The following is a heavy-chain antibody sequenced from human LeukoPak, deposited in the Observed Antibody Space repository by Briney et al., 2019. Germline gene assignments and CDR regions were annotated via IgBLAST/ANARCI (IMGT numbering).Heavy chain of an antibody. Sequence: GGSLRLPCTASGFTFSSYWMHWVRQAPGKGLVWVSCITSDGGSTSYADSVKGRFTIPRDNAKNTLYLQMNRLRAEDTAVYYCARRIQGMAPYYFDYGGQGTLVTVSA. D-gene: IGHD5-24*01. J-gene: IGHJ4*02. CDR3: ARRIQGMAPYYFDY. V-gene: IGHV3-74*01. CDR1: GFTFSSYW. CDR2: ITSDGGST.